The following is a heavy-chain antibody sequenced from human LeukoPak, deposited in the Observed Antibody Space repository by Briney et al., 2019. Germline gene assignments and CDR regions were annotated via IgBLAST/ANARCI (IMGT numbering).Heavy chain of an antibody. J-gene: IGHJ6*03. Sequence: SETLSLTCAVSGGSISSSNWWSWVRQPPGKGLEWIGEIYHSGSTKYNPSLKSRVTISVDTSKNQFSLKLSSVTAADTAVYYCASSILRFLETNYYYYMDVWGKGTTVTVSS. D-gene: IGHD3-3*01. V-gene: IGHV4-4*02. CDR3: ASSILRFLETNYYYYMDV. CDR2: IYHSGST. CDR1: GGSISSSNW.